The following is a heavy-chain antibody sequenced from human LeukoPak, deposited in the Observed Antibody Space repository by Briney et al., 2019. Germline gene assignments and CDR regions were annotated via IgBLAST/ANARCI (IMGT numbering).Heavy chain of an antibody. J-gene: IGHJ2*01. D-gene: IGHD2-8*01. V-gene: IGHV3-23*01. Sequence: GGSLRLSCAASGFTFSSYAMSWVRQAPGKGLEWVSAISGSGGSTYYADSVKGRFTISRDNSKNTLYLQMNSLRAEDTAVYYCAKGSGYCTNGVCYTGEIYWYFDLWGRGTLVTVSS. CDR2: ISGSGGST. CDR1: GFTFSSYA. CDR3: AKGSGYCTNGVCYTGEIYWYFDL.